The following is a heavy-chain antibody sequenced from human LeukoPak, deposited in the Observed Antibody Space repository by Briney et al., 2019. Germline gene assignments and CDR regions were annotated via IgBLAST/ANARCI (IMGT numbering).Heavy chain of an antibody. Sequence: ASVKVSCKVSGNTLNEISIHWVRQAPGKGLEWMGGFDIEDGEIIYVQNFQGRVTMTEDTSTDIAYMDLSSLKSEDTAVYYCATDRGEMGTTLLSHTYQAFDVWGQGTVVTVSS. CDR2: FDIEDGEI. V-gene: IGHV1-24*01. CDR1: GNTLNEIS. D-gene: IGHD3-16*01. CDR3: ATDRGEMGTTLLSHTYQAFDV. J-gene: IGHJ3*01.